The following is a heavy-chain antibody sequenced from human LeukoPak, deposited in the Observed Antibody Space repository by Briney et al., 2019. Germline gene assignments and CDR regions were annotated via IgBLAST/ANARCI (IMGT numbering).Heavy chain of an antibody. J-gene: IGHJ6*02. V-gene: IGHV3-48*04. D-gene: IGHD4-17*01. CDR2: TSAASDSI. Sequence: GGSLRLSCAASGFTFSDYSSNWVRHPPPNRQQRPSNTSAASDSISHTDPVKDRFTISRDNAKNTLYLQMNSLRAEDTAVYYCARSYDYGDYGQNYGMDVWGQGTTVTVSS. CDR3: ARSYDYGDYGQNYGMDV. CDR1: GFTFSDYS.